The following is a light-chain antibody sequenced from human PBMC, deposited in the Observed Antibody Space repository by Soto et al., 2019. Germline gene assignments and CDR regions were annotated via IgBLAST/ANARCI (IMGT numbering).Light chain of an antibody. J-gene: IGKJ1*01. CDR3: QQYGSSSWT. V-gene: IGKV1-5*01. CDR2: DAS. Sequence: DIQMTQSPSTLSASIGDRVTITCRASQTISNWLAWYQQKPGKAPKVLIHDASRLESGVPSRFSGSGSGTEFTLTISRLEPEDFAVYYCQQYGSSSWTFGQGTKVDIK. CDR1: QTISNW.